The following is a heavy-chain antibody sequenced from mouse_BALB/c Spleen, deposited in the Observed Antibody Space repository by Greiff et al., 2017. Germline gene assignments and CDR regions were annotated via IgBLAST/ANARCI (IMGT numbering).Heavy chain of an antibody. J-gene: IGHJ2*01. V-gene: IGHV5-6*01. D-gene: IGHD1-2*01. CDR2: ISSGGSYT. Sequence: EVMLVESGGDLVKPGGSLKLSCAASGFTFSSYGMSWVRPTPDKRLEWVATISSGGSYTYYPDSVKGRFTISRDNAKNTLYLQMSSLKSEDTAMYYCARHGLRLRGDYFDYWGQGTTLTVSS. CDR3: ARHGLRLRGDYFDY. CDR1: GFTFSSYG.